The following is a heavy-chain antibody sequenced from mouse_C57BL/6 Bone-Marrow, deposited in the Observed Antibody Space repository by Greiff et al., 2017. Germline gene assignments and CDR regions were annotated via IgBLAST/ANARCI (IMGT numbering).Heavy chain of an antibody. CDR1: GFTFSSYG. CDR3: ASSCAWFAY. J-gene: IGHJ3*01. V-gene: IGHV5-6*01. CDR2: ISSGGSYT. Sequence: EVQVVESGGDLVKPGGSLKLSCAASGFTFSSYGMSWVRQTPDKRLEWVATISSGGSYTYYPDSVKGRFTISRDNAKNTLYLQMSSLKSEDTAMYYCASSCAWFAYWGQGTLVTVSA.